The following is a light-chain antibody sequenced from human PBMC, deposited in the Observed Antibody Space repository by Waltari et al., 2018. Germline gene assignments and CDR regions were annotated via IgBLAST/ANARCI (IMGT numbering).Light chain of an antibody. CDR2: ENT. CDR1: SSNIGNNY. J-gene: IGLJ7*01. Sequence: QSVLTQPPSVSAAPGQRVTISCSGGSSNIGNNYVSWYRQFPGTAPKLLIYENTGLPSGIPGRFSVSKSCTAATLDITGLQAGDEADYYCGTWDSSLSGAVFGGGTHLTVL. CDR3: GTWDSSLSGAV. V-gene: IGLV1-51*02.